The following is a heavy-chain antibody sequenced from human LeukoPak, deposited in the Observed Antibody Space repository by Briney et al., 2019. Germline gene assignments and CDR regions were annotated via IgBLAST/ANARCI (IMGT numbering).Heavy chain of an antibody. CDR2: INHEGGGI. D-gene: IGHD1-1*01. Sequence: GGSLRLSCAASGFTFSESWMSWVHQVPGQGLEWVAHINHEGGGIQYVDSVKGRFTISRDNAKGSVHLQMNSLRAEDTAIYHCATYINWVAGDVWGQGTTVIVSS. J-gene: IGHJ6*02. CDR1: GFTFSESW. CDR3: ATYINWVAGDV. V-gene: IGHV3-7*01.